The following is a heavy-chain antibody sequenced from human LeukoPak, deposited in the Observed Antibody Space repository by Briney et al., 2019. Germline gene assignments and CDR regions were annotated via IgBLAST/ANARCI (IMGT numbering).Heavy chain of an antibody. CDR3: AGDRINFLDY. CDR2: ISSSSSYI. CDR1: GFTFSSYS. D-gene: IGHD3-16*01. Sequence: PGGSLRLSCAASGFTFSSYSMNWVRQAPGKGLEWVSSISSSSSYIYYADSVKGRFTISRDDPKNTLFPEMNSLRAEDTAVYFCAGDRINFLDYWGQGALVTVSS. V-gene: IGHV3-21*06. J-gene: IGHJ4*02.